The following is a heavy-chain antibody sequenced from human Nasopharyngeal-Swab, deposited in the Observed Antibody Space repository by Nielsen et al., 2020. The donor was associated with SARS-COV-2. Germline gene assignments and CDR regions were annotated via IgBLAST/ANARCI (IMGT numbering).Heavy chain of an antibody. Sequence: GESLKISCATSGFNFNMYSMYWVRQAPGKGLEWVSSISSSSNYIYYGDSEKGRFTISRDNTQKSLYLEMNSLRVEDTAVYYCARLGTESYHYYSLDVWGQGTTVTVSS. CDR1: GFNFNMYS. D-gene: IGHD1-1*01. J-gene: IGHJ6*02. CDR3: ARLGTESYHYYSLDV. CDR2: ISSSSNYI. V-gene: IGHV3-21*01.